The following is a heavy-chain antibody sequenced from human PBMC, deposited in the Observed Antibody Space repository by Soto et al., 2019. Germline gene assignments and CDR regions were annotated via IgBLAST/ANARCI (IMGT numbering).Heavy chain of an antibody. CDR1: GFTLNSYG. J-gene: IGHJ4*02. Sequence: WGSLRLSCAASGFTLNSYGIHLFRHTPVKGLEWVAVISFDGSNKWFADSVKGRFTISRDNYKNTLDLQMNSLRAEDTAVYYCAKQGSPGVGDIPYYFDYWGQGILVTVSS. V-gene: IGHV3-30*18. D-gene: IGHD1-26*01. CDR2: ISFDGSNK. CDR3: AKQGSPGVGDIPYYFDY.